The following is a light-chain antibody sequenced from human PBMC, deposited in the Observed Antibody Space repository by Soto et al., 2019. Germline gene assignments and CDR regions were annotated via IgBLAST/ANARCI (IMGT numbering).Light chain of an antibody. CDR2: VEASRGY. V-gene: IGLV4-60*03. CDR3: ETWDSNTHV. Sequence: QSLLTHSASASASLGSSVKLTCTLNSAHTSYTIAWHQQQQGEATLYLMSVEASRGYDTAIGVPHRFSGSSSGADRHLTISNVQSEDEAEYYCETWDSNTHVFGTGTKVTVL. J-gene: IGLJ1*01. CDR1: SAHTSYT.